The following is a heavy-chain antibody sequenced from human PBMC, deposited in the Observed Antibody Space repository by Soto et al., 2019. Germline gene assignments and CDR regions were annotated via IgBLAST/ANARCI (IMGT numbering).Heavy chain of an antibody. D-gene: IGHD6-13*01. V-gene: IGHV4-61*01. CDR3: ARGPRIAAAGPVYYYSYGMDV. J-gene: IGHJ6*02. CDR1: GGSVSSGSYY. CDR2: IYYSGST. Sequence: SETLSLTCTVSGGSVSSGSYYWSWIRQPPGKGLEWIGYIYYSGSTNYNPSLKSRVTISVDTSKNQLSLKLSSVTAADTAVYYCARGPRIAAAGPVYYYSYGMDVWGQAPTVTVSS.